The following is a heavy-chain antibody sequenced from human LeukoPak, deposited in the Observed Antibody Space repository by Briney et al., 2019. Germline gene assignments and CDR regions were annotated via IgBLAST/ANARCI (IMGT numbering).Heavy chain of an antibody. Sequence: SETLSLTCTVSGGSISSGSYYWSWIRQPAGKGLEWIGRIYTSGSTNYNPSLESRVTISVDTSKNQFSLKLSSVTAADTAVYYCAREGFNREIDIWGQGTMVTVSS. CDR2: IYTSGST. CDR3: AREGFNREIDI. J-gene: IGHJ3*02. V-gene: IGHV4-61*02. D-gene: IGHD1-26*01. CDR1: GGSISSGSYY.